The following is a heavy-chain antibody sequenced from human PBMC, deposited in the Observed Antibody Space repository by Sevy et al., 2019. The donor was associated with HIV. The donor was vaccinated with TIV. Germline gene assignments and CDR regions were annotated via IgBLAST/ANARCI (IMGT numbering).Heavy chain of an antibody. CDR3: ARGVSNLITMIVVVIEYYFDY. CDR1: GFTFSSYA. J-gene: IGHJ4*02. V-gene: IGHV3-30*04. Sequence: GGSLRLSCAASGFTFSSYAMHWVRQAPGKGLEWVAVISYDGSNKYYANSVKGRFTISRDNSKNTLYLQMNSLRAEDTAVYDCARGVSNLITMIVVVIEYYFDYWGQGTLVTVSS. CDR2: ISYDGSNK. D-gene: IGHD3-22*01.